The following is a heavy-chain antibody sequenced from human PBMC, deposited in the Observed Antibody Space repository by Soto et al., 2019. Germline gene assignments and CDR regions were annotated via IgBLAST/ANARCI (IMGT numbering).Heavy chain of an antibody. Sequence: SETLSLTCTVSGGSISSYYWSWIRRPPGKGLEWIGYIYYSGNTNYNPSLKSRLTISVDTSKNQFSLKLSSVTAADTAVYYCASISYCSGGSCYSPAASPYFDYWGQGTLVTVSS. D-gene: IGHD2-15*01. J-gene: IGHJ4*02. CDR1: GGSISSYY. CDR2: IYYSGNT. V-gene: IGHV4-59*12. CDR3: ASISYCSGGSCYSPAASPYFDY.